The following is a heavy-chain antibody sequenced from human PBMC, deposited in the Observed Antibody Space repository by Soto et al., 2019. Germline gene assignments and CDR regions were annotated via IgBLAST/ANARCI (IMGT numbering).Heavy chain of an antibody. CDR1: GGSISSGGYY. V-gene: IGHV4-31*03. Sequence: QVQLQESGPGLVKPSQTLSLTCTVSGGSISSGGYYWSWIRHHPGKGLEWIVYIYYSGRPYYTPALKSRVTISVDTSKNQFSLKLSSVTAADTAVYYCASGGYYYYYGMDVWGQGTTVTVSS. D-gene: IGHD2-15*01. CDR2: IYYSGRP. J-gene: IGHJ6*02. CDR3: ASGGYYYYYGMDV.